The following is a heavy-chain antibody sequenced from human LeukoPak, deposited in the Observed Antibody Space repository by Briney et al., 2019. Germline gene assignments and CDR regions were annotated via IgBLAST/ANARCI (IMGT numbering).Heavy chain of an antibody. J-gene: IGHJ4*02. CDR2: ISSSSSYI. V-gene: IGHV3-21*01. D-gene: IGHD5-18*01. Sequence: GGSLRLSCAASGFTFSSYSMNWVRRAPGKGLEWVSSISSSSSYIYYADSVKGRFTISRDNAKNSLYLQMNSLRAEDTAVYYCARDGVDTAMVTDYWGQGTLVTVSS. CDR3: ARDGVDTAMVTDY. CDR1: GFTFSSYS.